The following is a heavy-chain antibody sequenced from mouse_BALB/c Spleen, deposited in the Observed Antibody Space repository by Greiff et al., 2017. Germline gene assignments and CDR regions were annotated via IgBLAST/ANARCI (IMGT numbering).Heavy chain of an antibody. CDR3: NAGDGNSY. V-gene: IGHV14-4*02. D-gene: IGHD2-1*01. CDR1: GFNIKDYY. CDR2: IDPENGDT. Sequence: EVKLMESGAELVRSGASVKLSCTASGFNIKDYYMHWVKQRPEQGLEWIGWIDPENGDTEYAPKFQGKATMTADTSSNTAYLQLSSLTSEDTAVYYCNAGDGNSYWGQGTTLTVSS. J-gene: IGHJ2*01.